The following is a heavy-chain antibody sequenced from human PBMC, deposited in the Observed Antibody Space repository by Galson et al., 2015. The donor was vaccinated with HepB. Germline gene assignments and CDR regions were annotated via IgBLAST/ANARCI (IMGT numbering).Heavy chain of an antibody. CDR3: VFLRGNDLKPLDY. D-gene: IGHD5-12*01. V-gene: IGHV3-48*04. J-gene: IGHJ4*02. CDR1: TFIFSTYS. CDR2: IRSSGTTI. Sequence: SLRLSCAASTFIFSTYSMNWVRQAPGKGLEWISYIRSSGTTIYYADSVKGRFTISRDNTKNSLYLQMNSLRADDTAVYYCVFLRGNDLKPLDYWGQGTLVTVSS.